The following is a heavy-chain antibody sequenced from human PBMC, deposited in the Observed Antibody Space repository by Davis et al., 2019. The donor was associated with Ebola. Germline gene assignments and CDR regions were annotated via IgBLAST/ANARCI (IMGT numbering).Heavy chain of an antibody. D-gene: IGHD2-2*02. J-gene: IGHJ4*02. CDR3: ARDPDKAYQALYQCFDY. CDR1: GFTFSSYS. V-gene: IGHV3-21*01. Sequence: GESLKISCAASGFTFSSYSMNWVRQAPGKGLEWVSSISSSSSYIYYADSVKGRFTIARDNAKNSLYLQMNSLRAEDTAVYYCARDPDKAYQALYQCFDYWGQGTLVTVSS. CDR2: ISSSSSYI.